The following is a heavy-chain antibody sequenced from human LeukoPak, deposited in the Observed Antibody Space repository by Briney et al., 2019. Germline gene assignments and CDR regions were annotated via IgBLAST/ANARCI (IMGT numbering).Heavy chain of an antibody. J-gene: IGHJ4*02. Sequence: SGGSLRLSCAASGFTFSNYNMNWVRQAPGKGLEWVSTITNSGGTIYYADSLQGRFTISRDNSKNTLYLQMNSLRAEDTAVYYCAKDDTAMVVFDYWGQGTLVTVSS. V-gene: IGHV3-23*01. CDR2: ITNSGGTI. D-gene: IGHD5-18*01. CDR3: AKDDTAMVVFDY. CDR1: GFTFSNYN.